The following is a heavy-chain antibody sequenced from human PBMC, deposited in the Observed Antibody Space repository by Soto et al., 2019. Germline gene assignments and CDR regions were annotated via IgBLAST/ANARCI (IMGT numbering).Heavy chain of an antibody. CDR2: ISSSGSTI. CDR3: ARDRKVYSSGSTLDP. Sequence: PGGSLRLSCAASGFTFSDYYMSWIRQAPGKGLEWVSYISSSGSTIYYADSVKGRFTISRDNAKNSLYLQMNSLRAEDTAVYYCARDRKVYSSGSTLDPWGQGTLVTVSS. V-gene: IGHV3-11*01. D-gene: IGHD6-19*01. CDR1: GFTFSDYY. J-gene: IGHJ5*02.